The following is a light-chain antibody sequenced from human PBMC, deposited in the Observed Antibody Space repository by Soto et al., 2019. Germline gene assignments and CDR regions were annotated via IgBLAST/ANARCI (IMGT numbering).Light chain of an antibody. CDR1: QSLSNTY. J-gene: IGKJ1*01. V-gene: IGKV3-20*01. Sequence: IVLTHSPGTLSLSPGEGDTLSCRASQSLSNTYLAWYQQKPGQAPRLLIYGASSRASGIPDRFSGSGSGTDFTLTIRRLETEDFAVYYCQQYGSSPLTFGQGPKVDIK. CDR3: QQYGSSPLT. CDR2: GAS.